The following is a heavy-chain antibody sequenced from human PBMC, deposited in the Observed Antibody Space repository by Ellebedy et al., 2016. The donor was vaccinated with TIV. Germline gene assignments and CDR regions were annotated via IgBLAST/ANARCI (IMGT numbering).Heavy chain of an antibody. CDR1: GSSFTSYW. V-gene: IGHV5-51*01. Sequence: GESLKISCKGSGSSFTSYWIGWVRQMPGKGLEWMGIIYPGDSDTRYSPSFQGQVTISADKSISTAYLQWSSLKASDTAMYYCARLSPGYSSSWYAYNWFDPWGQGTLVTVSS. D-gene: IGHD6-13*01. CDR3: ARLSPGYSSSWYAYNWFDP. CDR2: IYPGDSDT. J-gene: IGHJ5*02.